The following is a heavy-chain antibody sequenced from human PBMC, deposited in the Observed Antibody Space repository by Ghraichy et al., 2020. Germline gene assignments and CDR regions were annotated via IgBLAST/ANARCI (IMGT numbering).Heavy chain of an antibody. D-gene: IGHD3-9*01. Sequence: GGSLRLSCGVSGFTFGSYWMNWVRQAPGKGLEWVANINQDGSAKYYVDSVKGRFTISRDNAKNSLYLQMSSLRAEDTAVYYCASDWNDILTGGDYWGQGTLVTVSP. V-gene: IGHV3-7*01. J-gene: IGHJ4*02. CDR2: INQDGSAK. CDR1: GFTFGSYW. CDR3: ASDWNDILTGGDY.